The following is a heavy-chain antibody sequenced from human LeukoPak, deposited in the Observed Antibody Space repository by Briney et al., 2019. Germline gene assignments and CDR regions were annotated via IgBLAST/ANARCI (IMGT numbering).Heavy chain of an antibody. J-gene: IGHJ3*02. CDR1: GFTFSSHS. CDR3: ARDVFYGFDI. CDR2: ISSSGSSM. Sequence: GGSLRLSCAASGFTFSSHSMNWVRQAPGKGLEWVSHISSSGSSMYYADSVKGRFIISRYNARNSLSLQMNSLRDEDTALYYCARDVFYGFDIWGLGTVVTVSS. D-gene: IGHD3-16*01. V-gene: IGHV3-48*02.